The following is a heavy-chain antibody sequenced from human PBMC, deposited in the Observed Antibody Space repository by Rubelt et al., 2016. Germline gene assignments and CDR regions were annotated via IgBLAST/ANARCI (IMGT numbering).Heavy chain of an antibody. CDR2: VYYSGTP. J-gene: IGHJ4*02. Sequence: QLQLQESGPGRVKPSETLSLSCTVSGGSISSPSFFCCWIRQPPATGLEWVGNVYYSGTPYYNPSLTGRVSMSVEPSKNRYSLKLTSVTAADTAMYCGGRVDGSAYRFDSWGKGSLVTVSS. CDR3: GRVDGSAYRFDS. D-gene: IGHD3-16*01. CDR1: GGSISSPSFF. V-gene: IGHV4-39*07.